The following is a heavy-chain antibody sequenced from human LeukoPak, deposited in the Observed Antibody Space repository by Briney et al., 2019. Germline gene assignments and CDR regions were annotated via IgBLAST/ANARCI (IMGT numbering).Heavy chain of an antibody. CDR2: INPNSGGT. Sequence: ASVKVSCKASGYTFTGYYMHWVRQAPGQGLEWMGWINPNSGGTNYAQKFQGRVTMTRDTSISTAYMELSRLRSDDTALYYCARDIGYCGGGGCRYWFDPWGQGTLVTVSS. D-gene: IGHD2-15*01. CDR3: ARDIGYCGGGGCRYWFDP. J-gene: IGHJ5*02. CDR1: GYTFTGYY. V-gene: IGHV1-2*02.